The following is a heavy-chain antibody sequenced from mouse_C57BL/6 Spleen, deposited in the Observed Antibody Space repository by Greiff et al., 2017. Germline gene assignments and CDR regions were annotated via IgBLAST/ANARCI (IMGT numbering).Heavy chain of an antibody. CDR2: IDPSDSYT. V-gene: IGHV1-69*01. CDR3: ARQGGY. J-gene: IGHJ2*01. D-gene: IGHD3-2*01. Sequence: QVQLQQPGAELVMPGASVKLSCKASGYTFTSYWMHWVKQRPGQGLEWIGEIDPSDSYTNYNPKFKGKSTLTVEKSSSTAYMQLSSLTSEDSAVYYCARQGGYWGQGTTLTVSS. CDR1: GYTFTSYW.